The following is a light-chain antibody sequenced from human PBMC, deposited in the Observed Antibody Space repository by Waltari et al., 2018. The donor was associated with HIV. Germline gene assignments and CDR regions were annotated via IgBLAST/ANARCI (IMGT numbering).Light chain of an antibody. V-gene: IGKV1-8*01. CDR2: TTS. Sequence: ALRMTQSPSSFSASVGDRVTLTCRASQGITTSLAWYQQQPGGAPRLLIHTTSTLESGVPSRFSGSGSGTEFTLTISCLQSEDVATYYCHQYHDFPFTFGPGTKVDIK. J-gene: IGKJ3*01. CDR3: HQYHDFPFT. CDR1: QGITTS.